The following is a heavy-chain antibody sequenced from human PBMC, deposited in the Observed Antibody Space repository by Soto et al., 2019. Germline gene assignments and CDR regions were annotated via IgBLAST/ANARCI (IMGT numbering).Heavy chain of an antibody. CDR3: AKDFDSSSWYKGPNWFDP. V-gene: IGHV3-30*18. J-gene: IGHJ5*02. CDR1: GFTFSSYG. Sequence: GGSLRLSCAASGFTFSSYGMHWVRQAPGKGLEWVAVISYDGSNKYYADSVKGRFTISRDNSKNTLYLQMNSLRAEDTAVYYCAKDFDSSSWYKGPNWFDPWGQGTLVTVSS. D-gene: IGHD6-13*01. CDR2: ISYDGSNK.